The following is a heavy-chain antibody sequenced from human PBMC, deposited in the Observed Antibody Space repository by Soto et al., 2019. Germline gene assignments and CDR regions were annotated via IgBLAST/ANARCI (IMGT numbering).Heavy chain of an antibody. J-gene: IGHJ6*02. CDR2: IKHDGNEK. Sequence: GGSLRLSCAATGFMFGTYWMSWFRQAPGKGLEWVANIKHDGNEKYYADSVKGRFTVSRDNVKNFLHLQMSSLRGDDTGVYFCVRATLSWGHYYFRGLDVWGQGTTVTV. CDR3: VRATLSWGHYYFRGLDV. CDR1: GFMFGTYW. D-gene: IGHD3-22*01. V-gene: IGHV3-7*01.